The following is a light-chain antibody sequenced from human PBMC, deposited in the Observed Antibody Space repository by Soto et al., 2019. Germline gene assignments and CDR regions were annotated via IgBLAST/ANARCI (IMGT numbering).Light chain of an antibody. CDR2: DAS. CDR3: QQYNNWPWT. J-gene: IGKJ1*01. CDR1: QSVNNY. Sequence: EIVLTQSPATLSLSPGERATLSCRTSQSVNNYLAWYQQKPGQAPRLLIYDASKRATGIPARFSASGSGTDFTLTISSLESEDFAVYYCQQYNNWPWTFGQGTKVDIK. V-gene: IGKV3-11*01.